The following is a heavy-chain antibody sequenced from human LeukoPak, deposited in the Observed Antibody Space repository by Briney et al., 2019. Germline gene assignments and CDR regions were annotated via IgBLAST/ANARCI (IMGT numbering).Heavy chain of an antibody. J-gene: IGHJ4*02. V-gene: IGHV4-61*02. CDR1: GGSISSGTYY. D-gene: IGHD1-26*01. CDR2: FYTSGST. Sequence: SETLSLTCTVSGGSISSGTYYWSWIRQPAGKGLEWIGRFYTSGSTNYNPSLKSRVTISVDTSKNQFSLKLCSVTAADTAVYYCARFDSGSYYFDYWGQGTLVTVSS. CDR3: ARFDSGSYYFDY.